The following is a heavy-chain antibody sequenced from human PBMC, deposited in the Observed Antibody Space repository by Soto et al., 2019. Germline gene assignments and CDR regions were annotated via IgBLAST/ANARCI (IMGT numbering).Heavy chain of an antibody. CDR1: GFTFSSYS. CDR2: ISSSSSYI. D-gene: IGHD2-2*01. V-gene: IGHV3-21*01. Sequence: PGGSLRLSCAASGFTFSSYSMNWVRQAPGKGLEWVSSISSSSSYIYYADSVKGRFTISRDNAKNSLYLQMNSLRAEDTDVYYCERDIIVVVPAAWGKYYYYGMDVWGQGTTVTVSS. CDR3: ERDIIVVVPAAWGKYYYYGMDV. J-gene: IGHJ6*02.